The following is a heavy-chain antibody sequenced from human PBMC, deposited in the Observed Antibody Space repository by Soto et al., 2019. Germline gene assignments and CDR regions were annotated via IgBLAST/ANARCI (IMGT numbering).Heavy chain of an antibody. D-gene: IGHD3-10*01. V-gene: IGHV1-18*04. Sequence: QVQLVQSGAEVKKPGASVKVSCKASGYTFTSYGISWVRQAPGQGLERMGWISAYNGNTNYAQKLQGRVTMTTDTSTSTAYMELRSLRSDDTAVYYCARDRVLWFGELLYYYYGMDVWGQGTTVPVSS. CDR1: GYTFTSYG. CDR3: ARDRVLWFGELLYYYYGMDV. CDR2: ISAYNGNT. J-gene: IGHJ6*02.